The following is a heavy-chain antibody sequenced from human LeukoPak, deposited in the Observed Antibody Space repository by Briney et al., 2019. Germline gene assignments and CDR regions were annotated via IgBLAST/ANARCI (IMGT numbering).Heavy chain of an antibody. CDR2: IYYSGST. D-gene: IGHD3-10*01. CDR3: ARVTTMVRGVISYWFDP. Sequence: SPSETLSLTCTVSGGSISSSSYYWGWIRQPPGKGLEWIGSIYYSGSTYYNPSLKSRVTISVDTSKNQFSLKLSSVTAADTAVYYCARVTTMVRGVISYWFDPWGQGTLVTVSS. V-gene: IGHV4-39*07. CDR1: GGSISSSSYY. J-gene: IGHJ5*02.